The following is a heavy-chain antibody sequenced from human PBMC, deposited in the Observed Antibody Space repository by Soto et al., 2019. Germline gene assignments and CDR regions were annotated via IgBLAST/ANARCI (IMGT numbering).Heavy chain of an antibody. CDR2: VSASGLNT. D-gene: IGHD3-22*01. Sequence: GGSLRLSCAASGFTFSTYAMAWVRQAPGKGLEWVSGVSASGLNTDYADPVKGRFYISRDNSKNTVSLQMNSLRAEDTAVYYCARDYYKYYDSSGYYRSPAYWGQGTLVTVS. CDR3: ARDYYKYYDSSGYYRSPAY. J-gene: IGHJ4*02. CDR1: GFTFSTYA. V-gene: IGHV3-23*01.